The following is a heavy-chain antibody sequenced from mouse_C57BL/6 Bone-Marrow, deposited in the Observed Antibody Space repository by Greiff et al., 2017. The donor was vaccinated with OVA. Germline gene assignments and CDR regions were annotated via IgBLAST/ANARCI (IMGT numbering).Heavy chain of an antibody. Sequence: EVKVVESGGGLVKPGGSLKLSCAASGFTFSSYAMSWVRQTPEKRLEWVATISDGGSYTYYPDNVKGRFTISRDNAKNNLYLQMSHLKSEDTAMYYCARDETMITHYYAMDYWGQGTSVTVSS. CDR2: ISDGGSYT. CDR1: GFTFSSYA. D-gene: IGHD2-4*01. V-gene: IGHV5-4*01. J-gene: IGHJ4*01. CDR3: ARDETMITHYYAMDY.